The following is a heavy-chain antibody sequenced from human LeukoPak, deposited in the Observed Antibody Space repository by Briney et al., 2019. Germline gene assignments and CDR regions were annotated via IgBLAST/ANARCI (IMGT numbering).Heavy chain of an antibody. CDR3: ARGPPRMIVPIY. CDR2: INHSGST. D-gene: IGHD3-22*01. V-gene: IGHV4-34*01. CDR1: GGSFSGYY. J-gene: IGHJ4*02. Sequence: SETLSLTCAVYGGSFSGYYWSWIRQPPGKGLEWIGEINHSGSTNYNPSLKSRVTISVDTSKNQFSLKLSSVTAADTAVYYCARGPPRMIVPIYWGQGTLVTVSS.